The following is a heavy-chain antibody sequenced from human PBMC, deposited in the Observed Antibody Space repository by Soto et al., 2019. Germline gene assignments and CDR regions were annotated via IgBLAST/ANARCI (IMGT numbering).Heavy chain of an antibody. V-gene: IGHV1-46*01. CDR3: ARDRSSGWYYFDY. D-gene: IGHD6-19*01. J-gene: IGHJ4*02. CDR1: GYILTNYY. CDR2: LNPSTGTT. Sequence: AASVKVCSKASGYILTNYYMHWGRQAPGQGLEWMGILNPSTGTTTYAQKFLGRVTVTRDTSTSTVYMELTSLRSEDTALYYCARDRSSGWYYFDYWGQGTLVTVSS.